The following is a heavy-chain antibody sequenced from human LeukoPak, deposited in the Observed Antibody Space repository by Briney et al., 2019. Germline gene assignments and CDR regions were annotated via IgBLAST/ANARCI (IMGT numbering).Heavy chain of an antibody. CDR2: ISGYNGNT. J-gene: IGHJ4*02. V-gene: IGHV1-18*01. Sequence: ASVKVSCKTSGYTFTNYGISWVRQAPGQGPEWMGWISGYNGNTNYVQKFQGRVTMTTDTSTSTAYMELRSLRSDDTAVYYCARDLSLGRHDYGEPFDYWGQGTQVTASS. D-gene: IGHD4-17*01. CDR1: GYTFTNYG. CDR3: ARDLSLGRHDYGEPFDY.